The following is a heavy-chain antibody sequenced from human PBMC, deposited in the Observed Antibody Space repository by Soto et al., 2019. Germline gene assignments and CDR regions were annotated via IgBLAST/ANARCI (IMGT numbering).Heavy chain of an antibody. CDR2: IYTSGST. CDR1: GGSISSYY. CDR3: ARYKPVSDWFPPHQRGGYGMDV. Sequence: KPSETLSLTCTVSGGSISSYYWSWIRQPAGKGLEWIGRIYTSGSTNYNPSLKSRVTMSVDTSKNQFSLKLSSVTAADTAVYYCARYKPVSDWFPPHQRGGYGMDVWGQGTTVTVSS. V-gene: IGHV4-4*07. D-gene: IGHD3-9*01. J-gene: IGHJ6*02.